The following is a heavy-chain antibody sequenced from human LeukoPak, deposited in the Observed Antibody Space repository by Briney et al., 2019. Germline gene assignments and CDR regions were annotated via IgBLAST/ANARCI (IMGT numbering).Heavy chain of an antibody. D-gene: IGHD3-22*01. Sequence: PGGSLRLSCAASGFTFSSYWMHWVRQAPGKGLVWVSRINSDGSSTSYADSVKGRLTISRDNAKNTLYLQMNSLRAEDTAVYYCARLIDYYDSSGYKGGYDPWGQGTLVTVSS. CDR1: GFTFSSYW. V-gene: IGHV3-74*01. CDR2: INSDGSST. J-gene: IGHJ5*02. CDR3: ARLIDYYDSSGYKGGYDP.